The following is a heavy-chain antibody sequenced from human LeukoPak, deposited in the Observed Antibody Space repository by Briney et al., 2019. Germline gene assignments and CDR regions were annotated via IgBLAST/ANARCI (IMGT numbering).Heavy chain of an antibody. D-gene: IGHD5-18*01. CDR1: GGFVSSSSYF. CDR2: IYYSGGT. Sequence: PSETLSLTCTVSGGFVSSSSYFWGWIRQPPGKGLEGIGSIYYSGGTYYNPSLKSRVTISVDTSKTQFSLKLSSVTAADTAVYYCARIVGYSYGYSDYWGQGTLVTVSS. V-gene: IGHV4-39*01. CDR3: ARIVGYSYGYSDY. J-gene: IGHJ4*02.